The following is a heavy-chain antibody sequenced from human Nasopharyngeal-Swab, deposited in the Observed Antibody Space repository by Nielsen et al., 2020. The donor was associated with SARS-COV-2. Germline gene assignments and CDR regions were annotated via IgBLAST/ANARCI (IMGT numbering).Heavy chain of an antibody. CDR1: GFVFSSYA. V-gene: IGHV3-23*01. J-gene: IGHJ4*02. D-gene: IGHD3-16*02. CDR3: ANVDGGSYPARDFDY. Sequence: GESLKISCAASGFVFSSYAMTWVRQAPRKGLEWVSTLSDSGGTSYYADSVKGRFTISRDNSKNTLYLQLNSLRAEDTAVYYCANVDGGSYPARDFDYWGQGTLVTVSS. CDR2: LSDSGGTS.